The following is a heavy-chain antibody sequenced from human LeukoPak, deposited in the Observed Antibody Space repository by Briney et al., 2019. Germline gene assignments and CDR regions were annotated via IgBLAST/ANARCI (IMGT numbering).Heavy chain of an antibody. J-gene: IGHJ4*02. CDR3: AKRGYSSGWQFDY. D-gene: IGHD6-19*01. V-gene: IGHV3-23*01. Sequence: GGSLRHSCAASGFTFTSYAMSWVRQAPGKGLQWVTLISGSGGSTYYADSVKGRFTISRDNSKNTLSLQMNSLRAEDTAVYYCAKRGYSSGWQFDYSGQGTLVTVSS. CDR2: ISGSGGST. CDR1: GFTFTSYA.